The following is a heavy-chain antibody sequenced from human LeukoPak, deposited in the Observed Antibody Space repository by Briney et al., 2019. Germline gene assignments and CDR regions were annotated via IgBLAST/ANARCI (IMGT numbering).Heavy chain of an antibody. V-gene: IGHV4-59*08. CDR3: ARLDRTAERYGSGSYYFDY. J-gene: IGHJ4*02. CDR2: IYYSGST. Sequence: SETLSLTCTVSGGSTSSYYWSWIRQPPGKGLEWIGYIYYSGSTNCNPSLKSRVTISVDTSKNQFSLKLSSVTAADTAVYYCARLDRTAERYGSGSYYFDYWGQGTLVTVST. D-gene: IGHD3-10*01. CDR1: GGSTSSYY.